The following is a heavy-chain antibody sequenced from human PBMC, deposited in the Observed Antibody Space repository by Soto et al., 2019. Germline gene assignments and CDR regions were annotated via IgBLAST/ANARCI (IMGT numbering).Heavy chain of an antibody. CDR1: GGSIGSGGYY. Sequence: SETLSLTCTVSGGSIGSGGYYWSWIRQHPGKGLEWIGYIYFSGSTYYNPSLKSRVTISIDTSKNQFSLRLSSVTAEDTAVYYCARGPEGFHPLSNTWFDPWGQGTPVTVSS. V-gene: IGHV4-31*03. D-gene: IGHD3-10*01. CDR3: ARGPEGFHPLSNTWFDP. CDR2: IYFSGST. J-gene: IGHJ5*02.